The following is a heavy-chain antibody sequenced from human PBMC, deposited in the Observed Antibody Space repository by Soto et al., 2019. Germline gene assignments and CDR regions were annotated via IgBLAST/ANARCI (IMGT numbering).Heavy chain of an antibody. V-gene: IGHV3-30-3*01. CDR1: GFTFSSYA. J-gene: IGHJ5*02. CDR2: ISYDGSNK. CDR3: ARGHSMIGVFITHWFDP. D-gene: IGHD3-22*01. Sequence: QVQLVESGGGVVQPGRSLRLSCAASGFTFSSYAMHWVRQAPGKGLEWVAVISYDGSNKYYADSVKGRFTISRDNSKNTLYLQMNSLRAEDTAVYYCARGHSMIGVFITHWFDPWGQGTLVTVSS.